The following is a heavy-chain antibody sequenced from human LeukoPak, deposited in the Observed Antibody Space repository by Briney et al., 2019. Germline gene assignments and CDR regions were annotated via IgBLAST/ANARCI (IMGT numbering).Heavy chain of an antibody. Sequence: GGSLRLSCAAAGFTVNTLNMNWVRQAPGKGLECLSSITSGGDYIYYADSVKGRFTTSRDNAKNSLSLQLNSLRVEDTAVYYCARGHYDVLAASYKWTPDYWGQGTLVTVSS. V-gene: IGHV3-21*01. CDR1: GFTVNTLN. J-gene: IGHJ4*02. CDR3: ARGHYDVLAASYKWTPDY. CDR2: ITSGGDYI. D-gene: IGHD3-9*01.